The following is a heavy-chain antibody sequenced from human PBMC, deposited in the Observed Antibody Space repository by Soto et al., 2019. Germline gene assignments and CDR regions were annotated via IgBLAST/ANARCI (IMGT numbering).Heavy chain of an antibody. Sequence: GASVKVSCKASGYTFTGYYMHWVRQGPGQGLEWMGWINPNTGGTNYAQKFQGRVTMTRDTSISTAYMELSRLRSDDTAIYYCARGGYQLLHWFDPWGQGTLVTAPQ. CDR2: INPNTGGT. V-gene: IGHV1-2*02. CDR3: ARGGYQLLHWFDP. D-gene: IGHD2-2*01. J-gene: IGHJ5*02. CDR1: GYTFTGYY.